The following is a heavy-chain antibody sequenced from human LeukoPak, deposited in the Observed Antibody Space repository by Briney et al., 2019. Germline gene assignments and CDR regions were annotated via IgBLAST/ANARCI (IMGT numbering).Heavy chain of an antibody. CDR1: GGSFSDYY. V-gene: IGHV4-34*01. CDR2: INHSGST. D-gene: IGHD2-21*02. CDR3: AAPSSYCGDDCLDY. J-gene: IGHJ4*02. Sequence: PSETLSLTCGVYGGSFSDYYWSWIRQPPGKGLEWIGEINHSGSTDYNPSLKSRVTISLDTSMNQFSLNLSSATAADTAVYYCAAPSSYCGDDCLDYWGQGTLVTVSS.